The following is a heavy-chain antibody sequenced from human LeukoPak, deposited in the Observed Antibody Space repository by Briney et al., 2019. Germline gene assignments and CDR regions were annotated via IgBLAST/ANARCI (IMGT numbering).Heavy chain of an antibody. CDR3: ARGRIAAAGN. D-gene: IGHD6-13*01. CDR2: INHSGST. V-gene: IGHV4-34*01. Sequence: SETLSLTCAVYGGSFSGYYWSWIRQPPGKGLEWIGEINHSGSTNYNPSLKSRVTISVDTSKNQFSLKLSSVTAADTAVYYCARGRIAAAGNWGQGTMVTVSS. J-gene: IGHJ4*02. CDR1: GGSFSGYY.